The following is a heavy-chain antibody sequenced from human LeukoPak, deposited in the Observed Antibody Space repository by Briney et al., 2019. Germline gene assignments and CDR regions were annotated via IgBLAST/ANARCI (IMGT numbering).Heavy chain of an antibody. CDR3: ARKPVGVDYYMDV. D-gene: IGHD1-14*01. J-gene: IGHJ6*03. CDR1: GFTFSSYS. V-gene: IGHV3-21*01. Sequence: GGSLRLSCAASGFTFSSYSMHWVRQAPGKGLEWVSSISSSSSYIYYADSVKGRFTISRDNAKNSLYLQMNSLRAEDTAVYYCARKPVGVDYYMDVWGKGTTVTVSS. CDR2: ISSSSSYI.